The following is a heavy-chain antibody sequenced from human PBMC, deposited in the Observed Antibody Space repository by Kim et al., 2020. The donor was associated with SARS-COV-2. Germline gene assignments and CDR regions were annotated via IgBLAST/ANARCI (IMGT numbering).Heavy chain of an antibody. CDR3: ARVLSGYDPKYYFDY. D-gene: IGHD5-12*01. CDR2: IYHSGST. CDR1: GYSISSGYY. Sequence: SETLSLTCTVSGYSISSGYYWGWIRQPPGKGLEWIGSIYHSGSTYYNPSLKSRVTISVDTSKNQFSLKLSSVTAADTAVYYCARVLSGYDPKYYFDYWC. V-gene: IGHV4-38-2*02. J-gene: IGHJ4*01.